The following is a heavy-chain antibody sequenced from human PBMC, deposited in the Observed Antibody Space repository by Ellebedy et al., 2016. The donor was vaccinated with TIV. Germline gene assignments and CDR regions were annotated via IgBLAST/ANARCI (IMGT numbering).Heavy chain of an antibody. D-gene: IGHD2-15*01. CDR1: GGSISSYY. CDR3: ARVVWQLPVSYAFDI. V-gene: IGHV4-59*01. J-gene: IGHJ3*02. CDR2: IYYSGST. Sequence: MPSETLSLTCTVSGGSISSYYWRWIRQPPGKGLEWIVYIYYSGSTNYNPSLKSRVTISVDTSKNQFSLKLSSVTAADTAVYYCARVVWQLPVSYAFDIWGQGTMVTVSS.